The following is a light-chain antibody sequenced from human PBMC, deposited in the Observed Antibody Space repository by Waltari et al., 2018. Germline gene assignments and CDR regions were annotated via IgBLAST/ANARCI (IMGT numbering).Light chain of an antibody. CDR2: WAS. V-gene: IGKV4-1*01. CDR1: QSVFSSPNDRNY. J-gene: IGKJ4*01. Sequence: DIVMTQSPASLAVSLGERATMNCKSSQSVFSSPNDRNYLTWYQQKPGQPPKLLIYWASTRESGVPDRFSGSGSGTDFTLTISSLQAEDVAVYYCQQYYTTPLTFGGGTKVEIK. CDR3: QQYYTTPLT.